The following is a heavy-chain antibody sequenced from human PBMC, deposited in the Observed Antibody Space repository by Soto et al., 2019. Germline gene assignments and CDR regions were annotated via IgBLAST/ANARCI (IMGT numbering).Heavy chain of an antibody. CDR3: ARDFSSGYYFFDY. D-gene: IGHD3-22*01. CDR2: IYNSGST. V-gene: IGHV4-59*13. Sequence: SETLSLTCTVSGGSISSYFWSWVRQPPGKGLEWIGYIYNSGSTNYNPSLKSRVTISVDTSKNQFSLKLTSVTAADTAVYYCARDFSSGYYFFDYWGQGTLVTVSS. CDR1: GGSISSYF. J-gene: IGHJ4*02.